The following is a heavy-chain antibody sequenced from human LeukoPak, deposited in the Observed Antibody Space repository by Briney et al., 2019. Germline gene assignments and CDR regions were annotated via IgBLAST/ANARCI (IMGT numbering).Heavy chain of an antibody. CDR2: ISSSGSTI. D-gene: IGHD6-6*01. CDR1: GFTFRSYE. V-gene: IGHV3-48*03. CDR3: ARDLEYTTSSGDY. J-gene: IGHJ4*02. Sequence: GGSLRLSCATSGFTFRSYEMNWVRQAPGKGLEWVSYISSSGSTIFYADSVKGRFTISRDNAKNSLYLQMNSLRAEDTAVYYCARDLEYTTSSGDYWGQGTLVIVSS.